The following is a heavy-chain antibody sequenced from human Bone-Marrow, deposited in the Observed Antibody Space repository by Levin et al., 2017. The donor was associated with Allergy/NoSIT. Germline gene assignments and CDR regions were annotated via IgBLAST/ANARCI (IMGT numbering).Heavy chain of an antibody. D-gene: IGHD1-14*01. CDR1: GFTFSSYW. Sequence: QSGGSLRLSCAASGFTFSSYWMHWVRQAPGKGLVWVSRINSDGSSTSYADSVKGRFTISRDNAKNTLYLQMNSLRAEDTAVYYCARARTGTNWFDPWGQGTLVTVSS. J-gene: IGHJ5*02. CDR2: INSDGSST. CDR3: ARARTGTNWFDP. V-gene: IGHV3-74*01.